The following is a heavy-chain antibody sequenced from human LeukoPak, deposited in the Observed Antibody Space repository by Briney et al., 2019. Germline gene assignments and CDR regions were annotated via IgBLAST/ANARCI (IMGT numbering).Heavy chain of an antibody. CDR3: ARVTGGRYCSTTSCYMRGWFDP. Sequence: GASVKVSCKASGSTFTDYYMHWVRQAPGQGLEWMGWINPNSGGTNFAQKFQGRVTITADESTRTAYMELSSLRSEDTAVYYCARVTGGRYCSTTSCYMRGWFDPWGQGTLVTVSS. V-gene: IGHV1-2*02. D-gene: IGHD2-2*02. CDR1: GSTFTDYY. CDR2: INPNSGGT. J-gene: IGHJ5*02.